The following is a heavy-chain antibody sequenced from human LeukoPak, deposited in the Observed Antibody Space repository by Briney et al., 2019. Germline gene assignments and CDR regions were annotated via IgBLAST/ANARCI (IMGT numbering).Heavy chain of an antibody. CDR3: ARLLGGYSSSSTDY. J-gene: IGHJ4*02. CDR2: IYYSGST. CDR1: GGSISSYY. Sequence: PSETLSLTCTVSGGSISSYYWSWIRQPPGKGLEWIGYIYYSGSTNYNPSLKSRVTISVDTSKNQFSLKLSSVTAADTAVYYCARLLGGYSSSSTDYWGQGTLVTVSS. D-gene: IGHD6-6*01. V-gene: IGHV4-59*08.